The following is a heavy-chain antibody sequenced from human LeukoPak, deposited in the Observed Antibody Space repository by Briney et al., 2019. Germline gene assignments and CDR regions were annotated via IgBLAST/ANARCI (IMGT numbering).Heavy chain of an antibody. CDR3: VKSCEGTCYYYGMDV. CDR1: GFTFSSTA. V-gene: IGHV3-23*01. J-gene: IGHJ6*02. CDR2: INAGGGAT. Sequence: GGSLRLSCAASGFTFSSTAMSWVRQAPGKGLEWVSSINAGGGATYYADSVKGRFTISRDNSKNTLHLQLNSLRAEDTALYYCVKSCEGTCYYYGMDVWGQGTTVTVSS. D-gene: IGHD1/OR15-1a*01.